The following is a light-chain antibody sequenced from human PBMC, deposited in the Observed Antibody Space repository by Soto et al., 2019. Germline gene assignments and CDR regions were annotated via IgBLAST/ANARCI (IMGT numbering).Light chain of an antibody. J-gene: IGLJ2*01. V-gene: IGLV1-47*01. CDR1: TANIGINY. Sequence: QSVLTQPPSASGTPGQRVTISCSGSTANIGINYVHWYQQLPGTAPRLLIYRNDQRPSGVPDRFSGSKSGTSASLAISGLRSEDEADYYCSSYAGSNNVVFGGGTQLTVL. CDR3: SSYAGSNNVV. CDR2: RND.